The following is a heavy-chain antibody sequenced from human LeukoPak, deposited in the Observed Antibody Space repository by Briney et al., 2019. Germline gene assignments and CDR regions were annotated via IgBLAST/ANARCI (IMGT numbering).Heavy chain of an antibody. CDR1: GGSIITYY. V-gene: IGHV4-4*07. CDR2: IYSSGRT. J-gene: IGHJ4*02. CDR3: ARAYGDLYFVY. D-gene: IGHD4-17*01. Sequence: SETLSLSCTVSGGSIITYYWSWIRQPAGKGLEWIGRIYSSGRTNYHPSLESRVTISVDTSKNQFSLNLTSVTAADTAVYYCARAYGDLYFVYWGQGILVTVSS.